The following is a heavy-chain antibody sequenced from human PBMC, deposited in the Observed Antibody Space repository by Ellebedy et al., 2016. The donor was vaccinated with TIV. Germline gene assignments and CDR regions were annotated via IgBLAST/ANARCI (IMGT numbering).Heavy chain of an antibody. CDR2: IHYSGST. J-gene: IGHJ4*02. Sequence: SETLSLTCTVSGGAISSSSSYWGWIRQSPRKGLEWIGSIHYSGSTYHNPSLKSRLTMSVDTSKNQFSLKLSSVTAADTAMYYCTRGGTSYSDYWGQGTLVTVSS. V-gene: IGHV4-39*07. D-gene: IGHD1-1*01. CDR1: GGAISSSSSY. CDR3: TRGGTSYSDY.